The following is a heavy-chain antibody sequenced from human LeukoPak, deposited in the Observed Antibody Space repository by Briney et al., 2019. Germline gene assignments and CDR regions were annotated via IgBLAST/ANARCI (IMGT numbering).Heavy chain of an antibody. Sequence: GGSLRLSCAAFGFTFSSYAMHWVRQAPGKGLEWVAVISYDGSNKYYADSVKGRFTISRDNSKNTLYLQMNSLRAEDTAVYYCATYYYGSGSKKGEYYFDYWGQGTLVTVSS. CDR1: GFTFSSYA. V-gene: IGHV3-30*04. J-gene: IGHJ4*02. CDR3: ATYYYGSGSKKGEYYFDY. D-gene: IGHD3-10*01. CDR2: ISYDGSNK.